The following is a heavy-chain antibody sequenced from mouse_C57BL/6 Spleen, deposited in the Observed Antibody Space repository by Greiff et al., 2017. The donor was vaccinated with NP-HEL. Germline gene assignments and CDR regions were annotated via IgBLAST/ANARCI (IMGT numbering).Heavy chain of an antibody. CDR1: GYAFSSSW. V-gene: IGHV1-82*01. J-gene: IGHJ2*01. CDR2: IYPGDGDT. D-gene: IGHD2-10*02. CDR3: ARGYGNHYFDY. Sequence: VQLQQSGPELVKPGASVKISCKASGYAFSSSWMNWVKQRPGKGLEWIGRIYPGDGDTNYNGKFKGKATLTADKYSSTAYMQLSSLTSEDSAVYFCARGYGNHYFDYWGQGTTLTVSS.